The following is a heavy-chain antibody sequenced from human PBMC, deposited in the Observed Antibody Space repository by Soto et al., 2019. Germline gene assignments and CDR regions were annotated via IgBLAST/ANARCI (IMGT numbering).Heavy chain of an antibody. V-gene: IGHV3-21*01. Sequence: GSLRLSCAASGFTFSSYSMNWVRQAPGKGLEWVSSISSSSSYIYYADSVKGRFTISRDNAKNSLYLQMNSLRAEDTAVYYCARVRYYGSGSYWNYYYYGMDVWGQXTTVTVSS. CDR2: ISSSSSYI. CDR3: ARVRYYGSGSYWNYYYYGMDV. D-gene: IGHD3-10*01. J-gene: IGHJ6*02. CDR1: GFTFSSYS.